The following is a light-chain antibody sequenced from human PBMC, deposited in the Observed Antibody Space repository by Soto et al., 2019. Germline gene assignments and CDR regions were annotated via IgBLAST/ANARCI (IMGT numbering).Light chain of an antibody. CDR3: QQYSTYTYT. CDR1: ETVTKW. Sequence: DIQMTQSPSTLSASVGDRVTITCRASETVTKWLAWYQQKPGKAPNLLIYDASRLQSGVPSRFSGSESGAEFTLTINNLQPDDFATYYCQQYSTYTYTFGQGTKVDIK. V-gene: IGKV1-5*01. CDR2: DAS. J-gene: IGKJ2*01.